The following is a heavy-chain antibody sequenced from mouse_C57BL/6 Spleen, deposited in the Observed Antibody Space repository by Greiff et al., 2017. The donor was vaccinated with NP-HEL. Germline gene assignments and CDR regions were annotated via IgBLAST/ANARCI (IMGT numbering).Heavy chain of an antibody. CDR2: INPGSGGT. V-gene: IGHV1-54*01. Sequence: QVQLQQSGAELVRPGTSVKVSCKASGYAFTNYLIEWVKQRPGQGLEWIGVINPGSGGTNYNEKFKGKATLTADKSSSTAYMQLSSLTSEDSAVYFCARWDLDGYYPMDYWGQGTSVTVSS. J-gene: IGHJ4*01. CDR1: GYAFTNYL. D-gene: IGHD2-3*01. CDR3: ARWDLDGYYPMDY.